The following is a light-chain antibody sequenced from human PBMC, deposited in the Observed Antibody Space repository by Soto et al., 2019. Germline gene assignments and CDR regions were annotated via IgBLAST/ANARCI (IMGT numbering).Light chain of an antibody. J-gene: IGKJ3*01. Sequence: IELTQSPGTLSLSPGERGTLSCRASQSVTNNYLAWYQQKPGQAPRLLIFGASTRATGIPDRFRGSGSGTDFTLTISRLEPEDFAVYFCQQYGASPETFGPGTKVEI. CDR3: QQYGASPET. V-gene: IGKV3-20*01. CDR2: GAS. CDR1: QSVTNNY.